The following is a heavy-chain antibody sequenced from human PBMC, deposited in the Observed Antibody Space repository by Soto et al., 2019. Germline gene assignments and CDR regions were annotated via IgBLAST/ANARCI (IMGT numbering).Heavy chain of an antibody. CDR2: MYYSGST. D-gene: IGHD6-13*01. J-gene: IGHJ5*02. CDR1: GGSSSSSSGH. CDR3: ARRERAAGTDWWFDP. V-gene: IGHV4-39*01. Sequence: PLLPQSLTWSVAGGSSSSSSGHRVRIRKPPGKGLEWIGSMYYSGSTYYSPSLKSRVTISVDTSKNQFSLKLSSVTAADTAVYYCARRERAAGTDWWFDPWGQGTLVTVSS.